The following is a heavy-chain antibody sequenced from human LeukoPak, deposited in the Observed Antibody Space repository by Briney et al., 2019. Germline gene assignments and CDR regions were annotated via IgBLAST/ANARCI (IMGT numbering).Heavy chain of an antibody. J-gene: IGHJ6*03. V-gene: IGHV3-20*04. CDR1: GLTFEHYG. D-gene: IGHD2-2*01. CDR3: ARVVIVVVPAAMVSVYYYMDV. CDR2: INWNGGST. Sequence: GGSLRLSCAASGLTFEHYGMRWVRQAPGKGLEWVSGINWNGGSTGYADSVKGRFTISRDNDKNSLYLQMNSLRAEDTALYYCARVVIVVVPAAMVSVYYYMDVWGKGTTVTVSS.